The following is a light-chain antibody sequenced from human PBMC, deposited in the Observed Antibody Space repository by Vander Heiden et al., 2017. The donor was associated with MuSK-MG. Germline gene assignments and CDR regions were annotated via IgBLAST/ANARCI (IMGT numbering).Light chain of an antibody. J-gene: IGLJ2*01. CDR2: EGS. CDR3: CSYSGRNTLL. CDR1: TSDIVSHNL. Sequence: QSALTQPAAVSGSPRQSITISCTGTTSDIVSHNLVSWYQQLPGKAPKLMIYEGSKRPAGVFNRLSGSTSGNTASRTISGLQAEDEADYYCCSYSGRNTLLFGGGTQLTVL. V-gene: IGLV2-23*01.